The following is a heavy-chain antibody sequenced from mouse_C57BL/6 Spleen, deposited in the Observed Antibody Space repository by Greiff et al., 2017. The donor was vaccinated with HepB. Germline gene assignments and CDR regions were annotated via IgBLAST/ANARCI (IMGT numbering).Heavy chain of an antibody. CDR1: GYTFTSYW. V-gene: IGHV1-69*01. CDR2: IDPSDSYT. D-gene: IGHD1-1*01. Sequence: QVQLKQPGAELVMPGASVKLSCKASGYTFTSYWMHWVKQRPGQGLEWIGEIDPSDSYTNYNQKFKGKSTLTVDKSSSTAYMQLSLLTSEDSAVYYGARGVYYGSSLGYAMDYWGQGTSVTVSS. J-gene: IGHJ4*01. CDR3: ARGVYYGSSLGYAMDY.